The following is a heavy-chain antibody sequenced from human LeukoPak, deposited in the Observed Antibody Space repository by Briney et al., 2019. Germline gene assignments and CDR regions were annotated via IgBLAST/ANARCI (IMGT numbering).Heavy chain of an antibody. CDR2: IYHSGST. V-gene: IGHV4-38-2*01. CDR1: GYSISSGYY. D-gene: IGHD3-22*01. CDR3: ASSLYYYDSSGFNFDY. J-gene: IGHJ4*02. Sequence: PSETLSLTCAVSGYSISSGYYWGWIRQPPGKGLGWIGSIYHSGSTYYNPSLKSRVTISVDTSKNQFSLKLSSVTAADTAVYYCASSLYYYDSSGFNFDYWGQGTLVTASS.